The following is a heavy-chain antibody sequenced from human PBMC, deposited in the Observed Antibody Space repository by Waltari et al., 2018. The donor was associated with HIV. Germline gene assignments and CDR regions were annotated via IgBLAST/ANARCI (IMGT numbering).Heavy chain of an antibody. D-gene: IGHD3-10*01. J-gene: IGHJ6*02. Sequence: QVQLQQWGAGLLKPSETLSLTCAVYGGSFSGYYWSWLHQPPGKGLEWIGEINHSGSTNYNPSLKSRVTISVDTSKNQFSLKLSSVTAADTAVYYCARGGSTTAYYYYGMDVWGQGTTVTVSS. CDR2: INHSGST. CDR1: GGSFSGYY. CDR3: ARGGSTTAYYYYGMDV. V-gene: IGHV4-34*01.